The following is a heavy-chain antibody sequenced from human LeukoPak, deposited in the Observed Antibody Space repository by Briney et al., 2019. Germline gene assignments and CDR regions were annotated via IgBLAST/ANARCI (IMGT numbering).Heavy chain of an antibody. CDR2: INPNSGGT. J-gene: IGHJ4*02. D-gene: IGHD3-9*01. V-gene: IGHV1-2*02. CDR3: ARAGAYYDILTGYLDPYYFDY. Sequence: ASVKVSCKASGYTFTGYYIHWVRQAPGQGLEWMGWINPNSGGTNYAQKFQGRVTMTRDTSISTAYMELSRLRSDDTAVYYCARAGAYYDILTGYLDPYYFDYWGQGTLVTVSS. CDR1: GYTFTGYY.